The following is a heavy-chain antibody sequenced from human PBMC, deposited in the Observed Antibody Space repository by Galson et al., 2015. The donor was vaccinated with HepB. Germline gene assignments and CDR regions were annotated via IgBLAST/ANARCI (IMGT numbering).Heavy chain of an antibody. CDR1: GFTFNTYA. CDR2: ISYDGSNK. V-gene: IGHV3-30*04. J-gene: IGHJ4*02. CDR3: ARDVGTGSSGYYYRTSLDY. Sequence: SLRLSCAASGFTFNTYAMHWVRQAPGKGLEWVAVISYDGSNKYYSDSVKGRFTISRDNSKNTLYLQMDSLRADDTAVYYCARDVGTGSSGYYYRTSLDYWGQGTLVTVSS. D-gene: IGHD3-22*01.